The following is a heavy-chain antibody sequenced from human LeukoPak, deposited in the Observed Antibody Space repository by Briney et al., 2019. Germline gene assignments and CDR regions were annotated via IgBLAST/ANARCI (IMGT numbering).Heavy chain of an antibody. CDR1: GFTVSTNY. D-gene: IGHD5-24*01. J-gene: IGHJ4*02. V-gene: IGHV3-53*04. Sequence: GGSLRLSRAASGFTVSTNYMSWVRQAPGKGLEWVSHIYSGGNTYYADSVKGRFTISRNNSKNTLYLQMNSLRAEDSAVYYCARGDRDGYNFAYWGQGSLVTVSS. CDR3: ARGDRDGYNFAY. CDR2: IYSGGNT.